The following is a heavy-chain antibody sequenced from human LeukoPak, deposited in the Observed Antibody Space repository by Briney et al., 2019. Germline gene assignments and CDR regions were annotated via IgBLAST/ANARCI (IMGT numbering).Heavy chain of an antibody. CDR2: ISAYNGNT. D-gene: IGHD3-10*02. J-gene: IGHJ5*02. CDR3: ARGATRFGELTDWLDP. Sequence: ASVKVSCKASGYTFSNYGVSWVRQAPGRGLEWLGWISAYNGNTNYAQKFQGRVTMTRDTSTSTAYMEVTSLRSDDTAVYYSARGATRFGELTDWLDPWGQGTLVTVSS. CDR1: GYTFSNYG. V-gene: IGHV1-18*01.